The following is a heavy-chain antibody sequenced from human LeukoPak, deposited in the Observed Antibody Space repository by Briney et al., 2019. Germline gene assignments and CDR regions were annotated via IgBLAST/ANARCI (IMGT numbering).Heavy chain of an antibody. CDR2: ISSNGGST. CDR3: VKENYATLDYYYGMDV. D-gene: IGHD1-7*01. J-gene: IGHJ6*04. V-gene: IGHV3-64D*06. Sequence: GGSLRLSCSASGFTFSSYAMHWVRQAPGKGLEYVSAISSNGGSTYYADSVKGRFTISRDNSKNTLYLQMSSLRAEDTAVHYCVKENYATLDYYYGMDVWGKGTTVTVSS. CDR1: GFTFSSYA.